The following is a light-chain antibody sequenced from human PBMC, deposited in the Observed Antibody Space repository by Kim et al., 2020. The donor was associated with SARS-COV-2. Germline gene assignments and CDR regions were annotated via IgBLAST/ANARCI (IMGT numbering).Light chain of an antibody. J-gene: IGLJ1*01. CDR1: SSDVGGYNY. Sequence: QSALTQPRSVSGSPGRSVTISCTGTSSDVGGYNYVSWYQQYPGKAPKLMIYDVTKRPSGVPDRFSGSKSGNTASLTISALQAEDEADYYCCSYAGSYTLYVFGTGTKVTVL. V-gene: IGLV2-11*01. CDR2: DVT. CDR3: CSYAGSYTLYV.